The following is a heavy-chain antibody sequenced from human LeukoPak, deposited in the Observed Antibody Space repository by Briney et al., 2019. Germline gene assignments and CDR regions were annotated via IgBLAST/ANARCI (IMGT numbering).Heavy chain of an antibody. CDR3: ARRIGTDHGHWFDP. CDR2: IFYSGGT. CDR1: GDSISNYY. D-gene: IGHD1-7*01. V-gene: IGHV4-59*08. Sequence: PSETLSLTCTVSGDSISNYYWSWIREPPGKGLEWIGYIFYSGGTNYNPSLKSRVSISLDTSKNQFSLKLSSVTAADTAVYYCARRIGTDHGHWFDPWSQGTLATVSS. J-gene: IGHJ5*02.